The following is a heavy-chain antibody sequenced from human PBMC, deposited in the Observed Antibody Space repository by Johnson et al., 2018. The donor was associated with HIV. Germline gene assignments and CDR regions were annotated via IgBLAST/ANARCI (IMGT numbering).Heavy chain of an antibody. Sequence: VQLVESGGGVVQPGRSLRLSCEASGLIFSNYAMQWVRQAPGKGLKWVAVMSYDGSNKYYADSVKGRFTISRDNSKNSLYLQMNSLRAEDTAVYYCASPPDAFDIWGQGTMVTVSS. CDR3: ASPPDAFDI. J-gene: IGHJ3*02. V-gene: IGHV3-30-3*01. CDR1: GLIFSNYA. CDR2: MSYDGSNK.